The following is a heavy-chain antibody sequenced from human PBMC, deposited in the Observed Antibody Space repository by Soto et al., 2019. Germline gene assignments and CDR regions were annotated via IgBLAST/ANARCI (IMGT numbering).Heavy chain of an antibody. D-gene: IGHD2-15*01. CDR3: TRRNCSGGSCSFDY. CDR1: GFSFSGSA. CDR2: IRSKGNNYAT. J-gene: IGHJ4*02. V-gene: IGHV3-73*01. Sequence: EVQLVESGGGLVQPGGSLKLSCAASGFSFSGSAMHWVRQASGKGLEWVGRIRSKGNNYATDYGASVKGRFTISRDDSNNTAYLQMNNLQTEDTALYYCTRRNCSGGSCSFDYWGQGTLVTVSS.